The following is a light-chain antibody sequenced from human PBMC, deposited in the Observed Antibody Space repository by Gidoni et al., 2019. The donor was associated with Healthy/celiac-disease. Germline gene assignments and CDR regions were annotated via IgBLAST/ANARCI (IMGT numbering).Light chain of an antibody. CDR2: WAS. Sequence: DIVMTQSTYSLAVSLGERATINCKSSQCVLYSSNNKNYLAWYQQKPGQPPKLLIYWASTRESGVPDRFSGSGSGTDFTLTISSRQAEDVAVYYCQQYYSTPRTFGQGTKVEIK. CDR3: QQYYSTPRT. V-gene: IGKV4-1*01. J-gene: IGKJ1*01. CDR1: QCVLYSSNNKNY.